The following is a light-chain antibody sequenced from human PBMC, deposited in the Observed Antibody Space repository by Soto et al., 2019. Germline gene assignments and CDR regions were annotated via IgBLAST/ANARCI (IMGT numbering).Light chain of an antibody. CDR3: QPYDSSLRGYV. Sequence: QSVLTQPPSVSGAPGQRVTISCTGSSSNIGAGYDVHWYQHLPGRAPKLLVYGNFNRPSGVPDRFSGSKSDTSASLAITGLQAEDEADYYCQPYDSSLRGYVFGTGTKLTVL. V-gene: IGLV1-40*01. J-gene: IGLJ1*01. CDR2: GNF. CDR1: SSNIGAGYD.